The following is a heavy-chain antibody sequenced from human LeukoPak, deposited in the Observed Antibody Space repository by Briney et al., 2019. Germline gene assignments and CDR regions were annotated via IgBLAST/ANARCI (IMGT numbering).Heavy chain of an antibody. D-gene: IGHD3-16*01. CDR1: GGTFSSYA. CDR3: ARARTMITFGGVRHAFDI. Sequence: GSSVKVSCKASGGTFSSYAFNWVRQAPGQGLEWVGRIIPLLGVTNHAQKLQGRVTVTADPATNTAYMELSSLIPDDTAVYYCARARTMITFGGVRHAFDIWGQGTLVTVPS. J-gene: IGHJ3*02. CDR2: IIPLLGVT. V-gene: IGHV1-69*04.